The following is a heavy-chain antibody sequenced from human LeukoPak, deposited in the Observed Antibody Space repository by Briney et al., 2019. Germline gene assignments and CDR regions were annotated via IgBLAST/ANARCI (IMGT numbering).Heavy chain of an antibody. D-gene: IGHD5-24*01. CDR3: ARDAEMATITWVY. CDR1: GGTFSSYA. J-gene: IGHJ4*02. CDR2: IIPIFGTA. V-gene: IGHV1-69*01. Sequence: SMKVSCKASGGTFSSYAISWVRQAPGQGLEWMGGIIPIFGTANYAQKFQGRVTITADESTSTAYMELSSLRSEDTAVYYCARDAEMATITWVYWGQGTLVTVSS.